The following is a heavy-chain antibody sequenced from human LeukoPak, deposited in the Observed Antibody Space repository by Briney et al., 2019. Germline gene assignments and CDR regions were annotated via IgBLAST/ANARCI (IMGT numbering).Heavy chain of an antibody. CDR3: ARHPAGDSGRFDY. V-gene: IGHV4-34*01. J-gene: IGHJ4*02. D-gene: IGHD1-26*01. Sequence: PSETLSLTCAVYGGSFSGYYWDWIRQSPRKGLEWIGNVYYSGSSFYNPSLRSRVTISIDTSKSQFSLKLSSVTAADTAVYYCARHPAGDSGRFDYWGQGTLVTVAS. CDR2: VYYSGSS. CDR1: GGSFSGYY.